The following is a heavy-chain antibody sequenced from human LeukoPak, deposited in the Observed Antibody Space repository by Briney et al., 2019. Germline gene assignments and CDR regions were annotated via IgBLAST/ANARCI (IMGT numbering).Heavy chain of an antibody. CDR1: GFSLNTRGVG. V-gene: IGHV2-5*02. CDR3: AHRKNYYDSSVFDN. CDR2: IYWDDDR. J-gene: IGHJ4*02. Sequence: SVPRLVNPTQTLTLTCTFSGFSLNTRGVGVGWIRQPPGRALVWITLIYWDDDRRYSPSLKSRLTITKDTSKNQVVLTMTNMDPVDTATYFCAHRKNYYDSSVFDNWGQGTLVTVSS. D-gene: IGHD3-22*01.